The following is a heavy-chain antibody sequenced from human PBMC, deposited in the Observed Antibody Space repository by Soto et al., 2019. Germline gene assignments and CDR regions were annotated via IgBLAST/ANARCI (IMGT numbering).Heavy chain of an antibody. CDR2: IFWDDAN. D-gene: IGHD5-12*01. V-gene: IGHV2-5*02. CDR1: GFSLSTRGVG. CDR3: AHRSRGYAYYFDQ. Sequence: QITLKESGPTLVKPTQTLTLTCSFSGFSLSTRGVGVGWIRQPPGKARPWLALIFWDDANWYSPSLRSRLTITEDTSKSQVVLTMTNMDPVDTATDYCAHRSRGYAYYFDQWGQGTLVTVSS. J-gene: IGHJ4*02.